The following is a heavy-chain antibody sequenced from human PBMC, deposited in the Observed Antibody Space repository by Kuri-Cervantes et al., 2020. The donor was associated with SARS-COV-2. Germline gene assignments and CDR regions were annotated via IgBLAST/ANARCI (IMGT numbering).Heavy chain of an antibody. D-gene: IGHD2-2*02. CDR1: NGSISSYY. V-gene: IGHV4-59*01. CDR2: ISHSRGT. CDR3: ARESTYTFDI. J-gene: IGHJ3*02. Sequence: SETLSLTCTVSNGSISSYYWSWIRQPPGEGLEWIGYISHSRGTNYNPSLKSRVTISRDTSKNQFSLKLSSVTAADAAVYYCARESTYTFDIWGQGTLVTVSS.